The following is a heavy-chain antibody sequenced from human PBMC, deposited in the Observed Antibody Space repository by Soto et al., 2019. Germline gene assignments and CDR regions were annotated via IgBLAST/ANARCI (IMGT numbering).Heavy chain of an antibody. CDR2: IRSKANSYAT. J-gene: IGHJ4*02. CDR3: TRLYSSSPHY. Sequence: EVQLVESGGGLVQPGGSLKLSCAASGFTFSGSAMHWVRQASGKGLEWVGRIRSKANSYATAYAASVKGRFTISRDDSKNTAYLQMNSLKTEDTAVYYCTRLYSSSPHYRGQGTLVTVSS. CDR1: GFTFSGSA. V-gene: IGHV3-73*02. D-gene: IGHD6-6*01.